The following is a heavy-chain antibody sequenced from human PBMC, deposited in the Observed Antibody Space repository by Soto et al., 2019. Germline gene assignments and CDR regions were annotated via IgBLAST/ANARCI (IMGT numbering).Heavy chain of an antibody. D-gene: IGHD4-17*01. CDR2: ILPFFGTA. CDR3: VRGHEYGSNSAAFDV. V-gene: IGHV1-69*13. Sequence: QVHLVQSGAEVKKPGSSVKVSCKYSGGTFRTESINWVRQAPGQGLECMGGILPFFGTADYAPRFQGRVTITAAGPPTRAYMHLCRLASQYTAVYFCVRGHEYGSNSAAFDVWGQGTMVTVSS. J-gene: IGHJ3*01. CDR1: GGTFRTES.